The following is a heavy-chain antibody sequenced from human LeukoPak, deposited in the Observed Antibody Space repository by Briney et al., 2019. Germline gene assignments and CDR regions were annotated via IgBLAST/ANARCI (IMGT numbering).Heavy chain of an antibody. J-gene: IGHJ4*02. CDR1: GFTFSGSA. CDR2: IRSKANNYAT. CDR3: TTSGIAAAGSYVLSDY. D-gene: IGHD6-13*01. Sequence: GGSLILSCAASGFTFSGSAMHWVRQTSGKGLEWVGRIRSKANNYATAYAASVKGRFTISRDDSKNTAYLQMNSLKTEDTAVYYCTTSGIAAAGSYVLSDYWGQGTLVTVSS. V-gene: IGHV3-73*01.